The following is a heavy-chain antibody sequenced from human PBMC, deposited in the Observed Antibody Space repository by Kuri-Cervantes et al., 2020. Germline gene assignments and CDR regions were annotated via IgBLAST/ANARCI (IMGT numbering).Heavy chain of an antibody. V-gene: IGHV3-30*04. Sequence: GESQKISWAACEITFSSYAMHWVRQAPGKGLEWVAVISYDGSNKYYADSVKGRFTISRDNSKNTLYLQMNSLRAEDTAVYYCAKDGYITMIVVVTMIDYWGQGTLVTVSS. CDR2: ISYDGSNK. J-gene: IGHJ4*02. CDR1: EITFSSYA. D-gene: IGHD3-22*01. CDR3: AKDGYITMIVVVTMIDY.